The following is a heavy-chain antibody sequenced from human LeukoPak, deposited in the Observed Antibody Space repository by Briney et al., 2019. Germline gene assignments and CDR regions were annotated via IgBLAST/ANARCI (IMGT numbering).Heavy chain of an antibody. CDR3: ARLRVDYGDYARQGSY. CDR1: GGTFSSYA. V-gene: IGHV1-69*05. CDR2: IIPIFGTA. Sequence: SVKVSCKASGGTFSSYAISWVRQAPGQGLEWMGRIIPIFGTAKYAQKFQGRVTITTDESTSTAYMELSSLRSEDTAVYYCARLRVDYGDYARQGSYWGQGTLVTVSS. D-gene: IGHD4-17*01. J-gene: IGHJ4*02.